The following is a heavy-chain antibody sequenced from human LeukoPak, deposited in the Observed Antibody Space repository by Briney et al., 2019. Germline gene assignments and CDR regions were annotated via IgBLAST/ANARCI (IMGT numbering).Heavy chain of an antibody. CDR2: IIPIFGTA. CDR1: GGTFSSYA. CDR3: ARDLATVIGGYYFDY. J-gene: IGHJ4*02. D-gene: IGHD4-17*01. V-gene: IGHV1-69*13. Sequence: GASVKVSCKASGGTFSSYAISWVRQAPGQGLEWMGGIIPIFGTANYAQKFQGRVTITEDESTSTAYMELSSLRSEDTAVYYCARDLATVIGGYYFDYWGQGTLVTVSS.